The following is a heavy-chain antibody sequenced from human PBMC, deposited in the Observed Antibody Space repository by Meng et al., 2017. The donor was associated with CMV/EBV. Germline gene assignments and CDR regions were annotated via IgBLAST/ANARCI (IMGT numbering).Heavy chain of an antibody. J-gene: IGHJ6*02. CDR3: AGDGGIDV. V-gene: IGHV3-21*01. CDR1: GFTFSSYS. CDR2: ISSNSSNI. Sequence: GGSLRLSCAASGFTFSSYSMNWVRQAPGKGLEWVPSISSNSSNIYYANSVKGRFTISRDNAKNSLYLQINSLRAEDTAVYYCAGDGGIDVWGQGTTVTVSS.